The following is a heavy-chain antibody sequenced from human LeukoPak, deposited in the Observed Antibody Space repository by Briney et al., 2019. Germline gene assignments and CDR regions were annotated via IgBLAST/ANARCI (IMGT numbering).Heavy chain of an antibody. CDR1: GFTFSTYA. V-gene: IGHV3-23*01. CDR2: ISGTDDST. Sequence: GGSLRLSCAASGFTFSTYAMNWVRQAPGKGLEWVSTISGTDDSTYYADSVKGRFTISRDNSKNTLYLQMNSLRAEDTAVYYCAKGHDTRTATLDYWGQGTLVTVSS. J-gene: IGHJ4*02. CDR3: AKGHDTRTATLDY. D-gene: IGHD1-1*01.